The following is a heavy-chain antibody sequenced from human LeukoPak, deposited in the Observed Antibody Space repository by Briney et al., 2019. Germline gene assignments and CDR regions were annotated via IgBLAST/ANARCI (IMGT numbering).Heavy chain of an antibody. J-gene: IGHJ4*02. CDR3: ARHLYGSGSYDY. V-gene: IGHV4-59*08. Sequence: SETLSLTCTVSGGSISGYYWSWIRQPPGKGLEWIGYIYYSGSINYNPSLKSRVTISVDTSKNQFSLKLTSATAADTAVYYCARHLYGSGSYDYWGQGTLVTVSS. D-gene: IGHD3-10*01. CDR2: IYYSGSI. CDR1: GGSISGYY.